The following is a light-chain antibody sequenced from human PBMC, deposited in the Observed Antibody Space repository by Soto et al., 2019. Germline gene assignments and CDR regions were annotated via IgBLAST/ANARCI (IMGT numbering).Light chain of an antibody. CDR3: QQYGSSPS. CDR2: GAS. CDR1: QSVSSSY. J-gene: IGKJ3*01. V-gene: IGKV3-20*01. Sequence: DIVLTQSPGTLSLSPGERATLSCRARQSVSSSYLALYRQRPGQAPRLLIYGASIRATGIPDRFSGSGSGTDFTLTISRREPEDFAVYYGQQYGSSPSFGPGTKVDIK.